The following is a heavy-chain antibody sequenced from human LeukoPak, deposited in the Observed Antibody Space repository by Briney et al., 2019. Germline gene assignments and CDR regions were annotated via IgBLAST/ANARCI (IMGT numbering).Heavy chain of an antibody. V-gene: IGHV3-11*04. CDR3: ASRGRYSYGQSDY. CDR1: GFTFSNYY. CDR2: ITSSGTSK. D-gene: IGHD5-18*01. J-gene: IGHJ4*02. Sequence: GALRLSCAASGFTFSNYYMSWIRQAPGKGLEWISYITSSGTSKIYADSVKGRFTISRDNAKNSLYLQMSSLTAEDTAVYYCASRGRYSYGQSDYWGQGTLVTVSS.